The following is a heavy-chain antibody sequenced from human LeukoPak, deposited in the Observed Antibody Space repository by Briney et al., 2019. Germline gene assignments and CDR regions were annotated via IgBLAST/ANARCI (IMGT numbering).Heavy chain of an antibody. Sequence: GGSLRLSCAASGFTFSSYSMNWVRQAPGKGLEWVSYISSSSSTIYYADSVKGRFTISRDNAKNSLYLQMNSLRAEDTAVYYCARDSLLWFGELLGPLDYWGQGTLVTVSS. CDR1: GFTFSSYS. CDR2: ISSSSSTI. V-gene: IGHV3-48*01. J-gene: IGHJ4*02. CDR3: ARDSLLWFGELLGPLDY. D-gene: IGHD3-10*01.